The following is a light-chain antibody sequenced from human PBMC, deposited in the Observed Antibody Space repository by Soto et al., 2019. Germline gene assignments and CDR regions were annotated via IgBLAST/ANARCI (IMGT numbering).Light chain of an antibody. Sequence: EIVLTQSPVTLSLSPGDTATLSCRASESVVRYLAWYQQKPGQAPRLLMYDTSKRATGIPARFSGSGYGRKFPPTISSLEPEDFAVYYCQQRCNWPLTFGGGTKVEIK. V-gene: IGKV3-11*02. J-gene: IGKJ4*01. CDR1: ESVVRY. CDR3: QQRCNWPLT. CDR2: DTS.